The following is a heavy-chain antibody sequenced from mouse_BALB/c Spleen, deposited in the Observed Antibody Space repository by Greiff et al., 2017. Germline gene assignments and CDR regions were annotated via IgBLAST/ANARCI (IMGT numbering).Heavy chain of an antibody. CDR1: GYTFTSYY. J-gene: IGHJ3*01. CDR2: IYPGDGST. CDR3: ARQNNWDPAWFAY. D-gene: IGHD4-1*01. Sequence: QVQLQQSGPELVKPGASVKMSCKASGYTFTSYYIHWVKQRPGQGLEWIGWIYPGDGSTKYNEKFKGKTTLTADKSSSTAYMLLSSLTSEDSAIYFCARQNNWDPAWFAYWGQGTLVTVSA. V-gene: IGHV1S56*01.